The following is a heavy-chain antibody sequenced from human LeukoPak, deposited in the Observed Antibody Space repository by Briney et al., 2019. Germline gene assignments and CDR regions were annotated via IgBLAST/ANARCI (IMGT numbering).Heavy chain of an antibody. CDR2: IIPIFGTA. CDR3: AQTNRPPDGYSTGY. V-gene: IGHV1-69*13. CDR1: GGTFSSYA. Sequence: ASVKVSCKASGGTFSSYAISWVRQAPGRGLEWMGGIIPIFGTANYAQKFQGRVTITADESTSTAYMELSSLRSEDTAVYYCAQTNRPPDGYSTGYWGQGTLVTVSS. D-gene: IGHD5-24*01. J-gene: IGHJ4*02.